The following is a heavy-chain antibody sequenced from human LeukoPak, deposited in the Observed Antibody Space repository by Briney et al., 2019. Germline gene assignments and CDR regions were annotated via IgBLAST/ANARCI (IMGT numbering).Heavy chain of an antibody. V-gene: IGHV4-61*02. CDR3: ARGGYYDSSGSRDAFDI. J-gene: IGHJ3*02. D-gene: IGHD3-22*01. CDR1: GGSISSGSYF. Sequence: SETLSLTCTVSGGSISSGSYFWNWIRQPAGKGLEWIGRIYTSGSTYYNPSLKSRVTISLDTSKNQLSLKLSSVTAADTAVYYCARGGYYDSSGSRDAFDIWGQGTMVTVSS. CDR2: IYTSGST.